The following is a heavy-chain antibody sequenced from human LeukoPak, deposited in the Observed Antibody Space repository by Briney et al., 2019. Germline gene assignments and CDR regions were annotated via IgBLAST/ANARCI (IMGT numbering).Heavy chain of an antibody. CDR3: ARGAPGAGMSLGRGFDP. V-gene: IGHV1-8*01. D-gene: IGHD6-19*01. CDR2: MNPNSGNT. CDR1: GYTFTIYD. Sequence: GASVKVSCKASGYTFTIYDINWVRQAPGQGLEWMGWMNPNSGNTGYAQKFQGRVTITRNTSISTAYMELSRLRSEDTAVYYCARGAPGAGMSLGRGFDPWGQGTLVTVS. J-gene: IGHJ5*02.